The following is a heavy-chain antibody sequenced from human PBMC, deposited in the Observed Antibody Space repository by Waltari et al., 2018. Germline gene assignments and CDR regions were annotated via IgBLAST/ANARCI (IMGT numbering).Heavy chain of an antibody. D-gene: IGHD3-10*01. CDR2: INPNSGGT. CDR1: GYTFTGYY. V-gene: IGHV1-2*06. Sequence: QVQLVQSGAEVQKPGASVKVSCKASGYTFTGYYMHWVRQAPGQGLEWMGRINPNSGGTNYAQKFQGRVTMTRDTSISTAYMELSRLRSDDTAVYYCARADYYGSGSGFDPWGQGTLVTVSS. CDR3: ARADYYGSGSGFDP. J-gene: IGHJ5*02.